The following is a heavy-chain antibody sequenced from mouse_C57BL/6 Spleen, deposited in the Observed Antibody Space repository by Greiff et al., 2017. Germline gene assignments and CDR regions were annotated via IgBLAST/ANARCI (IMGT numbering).Heavy chain of an antibody. Sequence: VKLQQSGAELVRPGTSVKMSCKASGYTFTNYWIGWAKQRPGHGLEWIGDIYPGGGYTNYNEKFKGKATLTADKSSSTAYMQFSSLTSEDSAIYYCARRGNYAFDYWGQGTTLTVSS. D-gene: IGHD2-1*01. CDR2: IYPGGGYT. V-gene: IGHV1-63*01. CDR3: ARRGNYAFDY. J-gene: IGHJ2*01. CDR1: GYTFTNYW.